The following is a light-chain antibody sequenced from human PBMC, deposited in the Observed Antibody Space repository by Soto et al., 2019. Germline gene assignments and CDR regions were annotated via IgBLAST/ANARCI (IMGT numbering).Light chain of an antibody. V-gene: IGLV2-14*03. Sequence: QFALNQPASLSWAPGPSITISRPGTRSDVGGYNYVSWYQHHPGKAPKLIIFDVSNRPSGVSNPFSGSKSGNTASLTISGLQPEDEADYYCSSYTTSNTRQIVFGTGTKVTVL. CDR2: DVS. CDR1: RSDVGGYNY. CDR3: SSYTTSNTRQIV. J-gene: IGLJ1*01.